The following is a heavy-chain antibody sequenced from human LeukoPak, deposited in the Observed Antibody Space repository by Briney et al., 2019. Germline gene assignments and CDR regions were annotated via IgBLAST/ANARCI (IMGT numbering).Heavy chain of an antibody. J-gene: IGHJ4*02. CDR1: GYIFTTYW. D-gene: IGHD6-13*01. CDR2: IYPGDSDP. V-gene: IGHV5-51*01. Sequence: GESLKISCKGSGYIFTTYWIGWVRQMPRKGLEWMGIIYPGDSDPRYSPSFQGQVTISADKSISTAYLQWSSLKASDSAMYYCVRHGLGSSWFGFDYWGQGTLVTVSS. CDR3: VRHGLGSSWFGFDY.